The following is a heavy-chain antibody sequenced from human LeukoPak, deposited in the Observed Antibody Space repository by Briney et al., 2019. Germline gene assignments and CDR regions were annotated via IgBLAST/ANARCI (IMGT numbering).Heavy chain of an antibody. V-gene: IGHV4-30-4*08. J-gene: IGHJ3*02. D-gene: IGHD3-3*01. CDR1: GGSLSSGDYY. CDR2: IYYSGSN. Sequence: SETLSLTCTVSGGSLSSGDYYWRWHRQPPGTGLEWIGYIYYSGSNYDNLSHKSRVTISVDTSKNQFSLKLSSVTAADTAVYSCASRRITIFGVASNDAFDIWGQGTMVTVSS. CDR3: ASRRITIFGVASNDAFDI.